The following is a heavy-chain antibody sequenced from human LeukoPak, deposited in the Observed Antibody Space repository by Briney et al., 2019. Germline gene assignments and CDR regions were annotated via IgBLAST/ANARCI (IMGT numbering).Heavy chain of an antibody. CDR3: ARKRAFSGYYYAAFDI. CDR2: ITAYNGNT. Sequence: ASVKVSCKASGYTFTNYGFSWVRQAPGQGLEWMGWITAYNGNTNYAQKLQGRVTMTTDTSTSTAYMELRSLRSDDTAVYYCARKRAFSGYYYAAFDIWGQGTMVTVSS. D-gene: IGHD3-22*01. J-gene: IGHJ3*02. V-gene: IGHV1-18*01. CDR1: GYTFTNYG.